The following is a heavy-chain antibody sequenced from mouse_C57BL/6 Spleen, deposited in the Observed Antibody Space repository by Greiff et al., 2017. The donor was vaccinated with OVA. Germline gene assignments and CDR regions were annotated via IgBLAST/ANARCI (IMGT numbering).Heavy chain of an antibody. Sequence: EVKLMESGAELVKPGASVKLSCTASGFNIKDYYMHWVKQRTEQGLEWIGRIDPEDGETKYAPKFQGKATITADTSSNTAYLQLSSLTSEDTAVYYCASQLRLRGDAMDYWGQGTSVTVSS. CDR1: GFNIKDYY. D-gene: IGHD3-2*02. J-gene: IGHJ4*01. V-gene: IGHV14-2*01. CDR2: IDPEDGET. CDR3: ASQLRLRGDAMDY.